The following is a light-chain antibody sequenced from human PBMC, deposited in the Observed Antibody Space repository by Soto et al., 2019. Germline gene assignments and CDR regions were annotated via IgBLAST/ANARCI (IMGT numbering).Light chain of an antibody. V-gene: IGKV1-39*01. CDR2: AAY. J-gene: IGKJ4*01. CDR1: QGISNY. CDR3: QQSYGTPLT. Sequence: DMEMTQSPSSLSASVGDRVTITCRASQGISNYLNWYQHKPGKVPKLLIYAAYILQSGVPTRFIGNGSGTDFTLTINSLQPEDFATYYCQQSYGTPLTFGGGTKIEIK.